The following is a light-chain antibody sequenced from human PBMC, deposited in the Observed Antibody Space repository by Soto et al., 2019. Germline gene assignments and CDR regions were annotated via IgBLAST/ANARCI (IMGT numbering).Light chain of an antibody. CDR1: SRDIGGYNY. V-gene: IGLV2-14*03. Sequence: QSALTQPASVSGSPGQSITISCTGSSRDIGGYNYVSWYQQHPGKAPTLMIFDVSNRPSGVSTRFSGSKSGDTASLTISGLQAEDEADYYCSSYTTSSTVLFGGGTKVTVL. CDR3: SSYTTSSTVL. J-gene: IGLJ2*01. CDR2: DVS.